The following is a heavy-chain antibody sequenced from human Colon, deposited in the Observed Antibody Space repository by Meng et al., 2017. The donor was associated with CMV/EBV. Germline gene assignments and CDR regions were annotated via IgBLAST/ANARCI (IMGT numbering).Heavy chain of an antibody. J-gene: IGHJ4*02. V-gene: IGHV3-74*01. CDR1: W. Sequence: WVHWDRGARGKELVGVSRISADGNTTNYADSVRDRFTIARDNNKNTVFLQMNSLTPEDTALYYCTREKTRTSAIVVAGPEGRFFDYWGQGTLVTVSS. CDR3: TREKTRTSAIVVAGPEGRFFDY. D-gene: IGHD6-13*01. CDR2: ISADGNTT.